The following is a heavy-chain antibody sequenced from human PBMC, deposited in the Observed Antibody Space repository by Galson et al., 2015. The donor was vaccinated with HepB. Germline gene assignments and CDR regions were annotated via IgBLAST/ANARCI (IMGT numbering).Heavy chain of an antibody. CDR3: AREKRLEYHFDY. D-gene: IGHD2/OR15-2a*01. Sequence: SLRLSCAASGFNFNIYFIHWVRQVPGKGLVWVSRINDNGSGTSYADSVKGRFTISRDNAKNTVYLQMNSLRVEDTAVYYCAREKRLEYHFDYWGQGTVVTVSS. CDR2: INDNGSGT. CDR1: GFNFNIYF. V-gene: IGHV3-74*01. J-gene: IGHJ4*02.